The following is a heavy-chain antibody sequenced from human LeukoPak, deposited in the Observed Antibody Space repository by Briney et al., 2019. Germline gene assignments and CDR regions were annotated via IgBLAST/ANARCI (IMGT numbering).Heavy chain of an antibody. D-gene: IGHD2-2*01. CDR1: GFTVSSNY. V-gene: IGHV3-66*01. CDR2: IYSGGST. Sequence: GVSLRLSCAASGFTVSSNYMSWVRQAPGKGLEWVSVIYSGGSTYYADSVKGRFTISRDNSKNTLYLQMNSLRAEDTAVYYCARAGGCSSTSCYTDYWGQGTLVTVSS. J-gene: IGHJ4*02. CDR3: ARAGGCSSTSCYTDY.